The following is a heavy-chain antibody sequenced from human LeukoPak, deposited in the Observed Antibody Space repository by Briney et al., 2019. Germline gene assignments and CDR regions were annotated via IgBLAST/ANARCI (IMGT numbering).Heavy chain of an antibody. D-gene: IGHD6-13*01. CDR1: GFTFSNYW. Sequence: GGSLTLSCPASGFTFSNYWMSWVRQAPGKGLEWVANIKEDGSEKYYVDSVKGRFTISRDNARNSLYLQMNSLRAEDTAVYYCARGRQLGYWGQGTLVTVSS. CDR2: IKEDGSEK. J-gene: IGHJ4*02. CDR3: ARGRQLGY. V-gene: IGHV3-7*01.